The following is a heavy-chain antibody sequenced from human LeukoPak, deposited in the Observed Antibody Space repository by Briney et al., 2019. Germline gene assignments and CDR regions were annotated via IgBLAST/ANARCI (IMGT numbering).Heavy chain of an antibody. Sequence: PGGSLRLSCAASGFTFTSYGMSWVRQAPGKGLEWVSTISGSGGSRHYADFVKGRFTISRDNFKNKVSLQMNSLRAEDTAVYYCAKDLPDYGDYEVGYWGQGTLVTVSS. CDR1: GFTFTSYG. V-gene: IGHV3-23*01. J-gene: IGHJ4*02. CDR2: ISGSGGSR. CDR3: AKDLPDYGDYEVGY. D-gene: IGHD4-17*01.